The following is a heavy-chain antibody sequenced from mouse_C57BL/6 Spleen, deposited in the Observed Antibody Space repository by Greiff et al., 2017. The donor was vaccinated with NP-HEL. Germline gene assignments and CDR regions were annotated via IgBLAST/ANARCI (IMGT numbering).Heavy chain of an antibody. CDR1: GYSFTSYY. CDR2: IYPGSGNT. Sequence: QVQLQQSGPELVKPGASVKISCKASGYSFTSYYIHWVKQRPGQGLEWIGWIYPGSGNTKYNEKFKGKATLTADTSSSTAYMQLSSLTSEDSAVYYCASDGGGYYFDYWGQGTTLTVSS. J-gene: IGHJ2*01. V-gene: IGHV1-66*01. CDR3: ASDGGGYYFDY.